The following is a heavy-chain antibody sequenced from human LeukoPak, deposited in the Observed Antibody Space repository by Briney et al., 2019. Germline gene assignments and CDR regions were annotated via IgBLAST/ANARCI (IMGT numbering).Heavy chain of an antibody. V-gene: IGHV4-4*07. CDR3: AMTYYYDSSGYYYSDY. D-gene: IGHD3-22*01. Sequence: SETLSLTCTVSGGSISSYYWSWIRQPAGKGLEWIGRIYTSGSTNYNPSLKSRVTMSVDTSKNQFSLKLSSVTAADTAVYYCAMTYYYDSSGYYYSDYWGQGTLVTVSS. CDR2: IYTSGST. J-gene: IGHJ4*02. CDR1: GGSISSYY.